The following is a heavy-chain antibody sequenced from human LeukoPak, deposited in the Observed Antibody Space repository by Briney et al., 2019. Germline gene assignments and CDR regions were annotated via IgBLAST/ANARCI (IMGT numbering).Heavy chain of an antibody. CDR3: ARDRRYSSGPVGY. CDR1: GFTFSSYS. D-gene: IGHD6-19*01. J-gene: IGHJ4*02. CDR2: ISSSSSYI. V-gene: IGHV3-21*01. Sequence: KPGGSLRLSCAASGFTFSSYSMNWVRQAPGKGLEWVSSISSSSSYIYYADSVKGRFTISRDNAKNSLYLQMNSLRAEDTAVYYCARDRRYSSGPVGYWGQGTLVTVSS.